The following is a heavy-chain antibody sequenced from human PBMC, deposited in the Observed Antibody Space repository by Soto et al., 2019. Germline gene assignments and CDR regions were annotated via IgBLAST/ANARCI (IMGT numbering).Heavy chain of an antibody. D-gene: IGHD2-2*03. V-gene: IGHV5-51*01. CDR2: IFPTDSTT. Sequence: GESLKISCKGSGYSFASYWIGWVRQMPGKGLEWMGMIFPTDSTTTYSPSFQGQVTISADKSISTGYLQWSSLKASDTAMYYCARAVVGYCSSGSCTADFWGQGTLVTVSS. J-gene: IGHJ4*02. CDR3: ARAVVGYCSSGSCTADF. CDR1: GYSFASYW.